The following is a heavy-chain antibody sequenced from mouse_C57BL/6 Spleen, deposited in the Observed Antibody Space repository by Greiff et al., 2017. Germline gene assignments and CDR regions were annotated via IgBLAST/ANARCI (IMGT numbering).Heavy chain of an antibody. V-gene: IGHV2-5*01. CDR3: AKTSQITTVVPLYAMDY. CDR1: GFSFTSYG. Sequence: QVQLQQSGPGLVQPSQSLSITCTVSGFSFTSYGVHWVRQSPGKGLEWLGVIWRGGSTDYNAAFMSRLSNTKDNSKSQVFFQMNSLQADDTAIYYCAKTSQITTVVPLYAMDYWGQGPSVTVSS. CDR2: IWRGGST. J-gene: IGHJ4*01. D-gene: IGHD1-1*01.